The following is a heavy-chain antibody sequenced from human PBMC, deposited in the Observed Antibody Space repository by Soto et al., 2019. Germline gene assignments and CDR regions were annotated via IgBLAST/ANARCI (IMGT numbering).Heavy chain of an antibody. CDR3: ARADGLGYCSSTSCYSFDY. CDR1: GFTFSSYW. V-gene: IGHV3-7*01. D-gene: IGHD2-2*02. Sequence: PGGSLRLSCAASGFTFSSYWMSWVRQAPGKGLEWVANIKQDGSEKYYVDSVKGRFTISRDNAKNSLYLQMNSLRAEDTAVYYCARADGLGYCSSTSCYSFDYWGQGTLVTVSS. CDR2: IKQDGSEK. J-gene: IGHJ4*02.